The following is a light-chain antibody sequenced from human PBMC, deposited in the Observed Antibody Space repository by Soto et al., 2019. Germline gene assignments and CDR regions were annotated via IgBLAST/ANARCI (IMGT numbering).Light chain of an antibody. CDR1: LSVSVY. J-gene: IGKJ5*01. Sequence: VVLTQSPATLSLSPGERATLSCRTSLSVSVYLDWYQQKPGQAPRLLIYGASSRPTGIPDRFSGSGSGTDFTLTISRLEPEDFAVYYCQQYGSSSTFGQGTRLEIK. CDR2: GAS. V-gene: IGKV3-20*01. CDR3: QQYGSSST.